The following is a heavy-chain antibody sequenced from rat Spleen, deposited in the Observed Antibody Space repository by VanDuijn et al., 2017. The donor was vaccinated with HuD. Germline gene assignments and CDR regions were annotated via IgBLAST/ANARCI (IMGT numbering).Heavy chain of an antibody. J-gene: IGHJ2*01. D-gene: IGHD1-2*01. CDR1: GFTFSDYN. Sequence: EVQLVESGGGLVQPGRSLKLSCAASGFTFSDYNMAWVRQAPKKGLEWVATISYDGSSTYYRDSVKGRFTISRDNAKSTLYLQMDSLRSEDTATYYCTRDQTYRYFDYWGQGVMVTVSS. V-gene: IGHV5-7*01. CDR2: ISYDGSST. CDR3: TRDQTYRYFDY.